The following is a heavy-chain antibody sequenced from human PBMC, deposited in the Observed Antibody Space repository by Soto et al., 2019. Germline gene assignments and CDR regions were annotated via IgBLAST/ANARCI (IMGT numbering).Heavy chain of an antibody. D-gene: IGHD2-21*02. V-gene: IGHV1-3*01. J-gene: IGHJ5*02. CDR3: ARGVSGCDADWFDP. CDR1: GYIFTSYA. CDR2: INPGNGNT. Sequence: QVHLVQSGAEVKKPGASVKVSCKASGYIFTSYAMHWVRQAPGQRLEGMGWINPGNGNTKYSQKFQGRVPITRDTSASTAYMELSSLTSEDTAVYYCARGVSGCDADWFDPWGQGTLVTVSS.